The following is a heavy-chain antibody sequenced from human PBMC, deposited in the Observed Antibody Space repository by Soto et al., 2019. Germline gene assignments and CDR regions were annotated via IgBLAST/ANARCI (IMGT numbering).Heavy chain of an antibody. V-gene: IGHV3-20*01. J-gene: IGHJ6*03. CDR3: ARVGKVVVVAAWYYYMDV. D-gene: IGHD2-15*01. CDR2: INWNGGST. Sequence: EVQLVESGGGVVRPGGSLRLSCAASGFTFDDYGMSWVRQAPGKGLEWVSGINWNGGSTGYADSVKGRFTISRDNAKNSLYLQMNSLRAEDTALYHGARVGKVVVVAAWYYYMDVWGKGTTVTVSS. CDR1: GFTFDDYG.